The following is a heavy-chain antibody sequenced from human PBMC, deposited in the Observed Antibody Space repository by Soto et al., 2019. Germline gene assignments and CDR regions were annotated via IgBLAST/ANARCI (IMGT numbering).Heavy chain of an antibody. Sequence: EVQLVESGGGLVQPGGSLRLSYAASGFTFSSYWMSWVRQAPGKGLEWVANIKQDGSEKYYVDSVKGRFTISRDNAKNSLYLQMNSLRAEDTAVYYCARDSRGSLAVIDYWGQGTLVTVSS. CDR1: GFTFSSYW. J-gene: IGHJ4*02. V-gene: IGHV3-7*01. D-gene: IGHD6-6*01. CDR2: IKQDGSEK. CDR3: ARDSRGSLAVIDY.